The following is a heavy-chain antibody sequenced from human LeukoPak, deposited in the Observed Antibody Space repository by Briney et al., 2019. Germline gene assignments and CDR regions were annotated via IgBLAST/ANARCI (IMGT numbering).Heavy chain of an antibody. CDR1: GFIFSNYA. V-gene: IGHV3-64D*06. J-gene: IGHJ4*02. Sequence: PGGSLRLSCSASGFIFSNYAMHWVRQAPGKGLEYVSAISSNGGSTYCADSVKGRFTISRDNSKNTLYLQMSSLRAEDTAVYYCVKGKGIVVTSLDYWGQGTLVTVSS. CDR2: ISSNGGST. CDR3: VKGKGIVVTSLDY. D-gene: IGHD6-19*01.